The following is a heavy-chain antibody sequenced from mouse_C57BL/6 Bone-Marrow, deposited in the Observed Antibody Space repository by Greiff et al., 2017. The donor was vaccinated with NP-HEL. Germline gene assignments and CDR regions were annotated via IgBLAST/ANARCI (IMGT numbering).Heavy chain of an antibody. D-gene: IGHD1-1*01. J-gene: IGHJ4*01. Sequence: DVKLVESGGGLVKPGGSLKLSCAASGFTFSDYGMHWVRQAPEKGLEWVAYISSGSSTIYYADPVKGRFTISRDNAKNTLFLQMTSLRSEDTAMYYCARRYPYAMDYWGQGTSVTVSS. CDR3: ARRYPYAMDY. V-gene: IGHV5-17*01. CDR1: GFTFSDYG. CDR2: ISSGSSTI.